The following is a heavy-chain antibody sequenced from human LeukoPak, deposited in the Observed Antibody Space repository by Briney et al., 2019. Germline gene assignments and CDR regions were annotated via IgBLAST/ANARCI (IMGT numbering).Heavy chain of an antibody. J-gene: IGHJ4*02. CDR3: ARHRMDYDFWSGYLGHFDY. D-gene: IGHD3-3*01. V-gene: IGHV4-39*01. CDR2: IYYSGST. Sequence: SETLSLTCTVSGGSISSTNYYWGWIRQPPGKGLEWIGSIYYSGSTYYNPSLKSRVTISVDTSKNQFSLKLSSVTAADTAVYYCARHRMDYDFWSGYLGHFDYWGQGTLVTVSS. CDR1: GGSISSTNYY.